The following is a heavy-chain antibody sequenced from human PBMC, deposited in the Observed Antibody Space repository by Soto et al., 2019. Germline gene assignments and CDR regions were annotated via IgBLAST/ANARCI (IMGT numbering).Heavy chain of an antibody. V-gene: IGHV3-33*01. J-gene: IGHJ6*02. CDR2: IRYDGSNK. CDR1: GFTFSLYG. CDR3: ARGLRCIRFYGRDV. Sequence: QVQLVESGGGVVQPGRSLRLSCAASGFTFSLYGMHWVRQAPGKGLEWVAVIRYDGSNKFYADYVKGRLTISRDKSKNTLYLQMNCLRDEVTAEYYCARGLRCIRFYGRDVWGQGTTVIVSS. D-gene: IGHD3-16*01.